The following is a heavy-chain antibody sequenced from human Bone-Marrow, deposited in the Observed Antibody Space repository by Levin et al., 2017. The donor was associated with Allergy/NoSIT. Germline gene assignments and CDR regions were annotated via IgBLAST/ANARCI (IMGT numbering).Heavy chain of an antibody. CDR3: ARDRMAGSSRVRDFYGMDV. CDR2: IYYSGNT. CDR1: GDSLSSGGFY. D-gene: IGHD6-13*01. Sequence: SCTVSGDSLSSGGFYWSWIRQHPGKGLEWIGCIYYSGNTYYNPSLESRVIISVDTSKNQFSLSLSSVTAADTAVYYCARDRMAGSSRVRDFYGMDVWGQGTTVTVSS. J-gene: IGHJ6*02. V-gene: IGHV4-31*03.